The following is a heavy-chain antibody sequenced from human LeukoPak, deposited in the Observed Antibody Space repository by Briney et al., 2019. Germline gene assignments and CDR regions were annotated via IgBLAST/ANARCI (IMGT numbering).Heavy chain of an antibody. J-gene: IGHJ4*02. V-gene: IGHV4-34*01. Sequence: SETLSLTCAVYGGSFSGYYWSWIRQPPGKGLEWIGEINHSGSTNYNPSLKSRVTISVDTSKNQFSLKLSSVTAADTAVYYCARSVYSGSYSTFDYWGQGTLVTVSS. CDR2: INHSGST. CDR1: GGSFSGYY. D-gene: IGHD1-26*01. CDR3: ARSVYSGSYSTFDY.